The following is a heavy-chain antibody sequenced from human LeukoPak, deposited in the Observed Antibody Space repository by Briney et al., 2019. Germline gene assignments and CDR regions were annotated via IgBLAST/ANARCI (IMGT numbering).Heavy chain of an antibody. Sequence: GGSLRLSCAASGFTFSNAWMSWIRQAPGKGLEWVSYISSSGSTIYYADSVKGRFTISRDNAKNSLYLQMNSLRAEDTAVYYCASENDSSGYYSLDYWGQGTLVTVSS. V-gene: IGHV3-11*04. CDR1: GFTFSNAW. D-gene: IGHD3-22*01. CDR3: ASENDSSGYYSLDY. J-gene: IGHJ4*02. CDR2: ISSSGSTI.